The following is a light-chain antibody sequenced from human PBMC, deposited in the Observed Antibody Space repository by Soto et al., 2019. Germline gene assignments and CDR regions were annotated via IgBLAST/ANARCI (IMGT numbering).Light chain of an antibody. J-gene: IGKJ5*01. CDR2: DAS. Sequence: ETVLTQSPATLSLSPGERATLSCRASQSISSYLAWYQQKPGQAPRLLIDDASNRATGIPARFSGSGSGTDFTLTISSLEPEDYSVYYCQQRSNWPPITFGQGTRLEI. V-gene: IGKV3-11*01. CDR3: QQRSNWPPIT. CDR1: QSISSY.